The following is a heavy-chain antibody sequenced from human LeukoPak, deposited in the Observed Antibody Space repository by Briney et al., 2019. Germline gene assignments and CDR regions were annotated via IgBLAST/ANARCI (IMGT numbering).Heavy chain of an antibody. CDR3: AKEGGGASSWPPDAFDI. Sequence: GGSLRLSCGASGFTFSSYAMSWVRQATGKGLEWVSAISGSGGSTYYADSVKGRFTISRDNSKNTLFLQMISLRAEDTAVYYCAKEGGGASSWPPDAFDIWGQGTIVTVSS. CDR2: ISGSGGST. J-gene: IGHJ3*02. D-gene: IGHD6-13*01. CDR1: GFTFSSYA. V-gene: IGHV3-23*01.